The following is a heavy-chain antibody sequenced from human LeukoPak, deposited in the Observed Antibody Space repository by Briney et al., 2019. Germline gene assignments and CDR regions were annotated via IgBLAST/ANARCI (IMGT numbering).Heavy chain of an antibody. J-gene: IGHJ4*02. V-gene: IGHV3-66*01. D-gene: IGHD2-15*01. CDR1: GFTVGNNH. Sequence: GGSLRLSCAASGFTVGNNHMNWVRQAPGKGLEWVSLIYSGGNTQYADSVKGRFIIFRDNSKNTLYLQMDSLRDEDTAVYYCAKDMIGGYCSGGACYRPPSIWGQGTLVSVSS. CDR2: IYSGGNT. CDR3: AKDMIGGYCSGGACYRPPSI.